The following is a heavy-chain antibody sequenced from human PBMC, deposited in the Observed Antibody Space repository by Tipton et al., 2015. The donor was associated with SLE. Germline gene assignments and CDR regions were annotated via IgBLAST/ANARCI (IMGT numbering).Heavy chain of an antibody. Sequence: TLSLTCTVSGGSVSSGSYYWSWIRQPPGKGLEWIGYIYYSGYTNYNPSLKSRVTMSLDTSKSQFSLSLRSVTAADTAVYYCARGDHSSSWYGAFDIWGQGTMVTVSS. CDR2: IYYSGYT. D-gene: IGHD6-13*01. V-gene: IGHV4-61*01. CDR3: ARGDHSSSWYGAFDI. CDR1: GGSVSSGSYY. J-gene: IGHJ3*02.